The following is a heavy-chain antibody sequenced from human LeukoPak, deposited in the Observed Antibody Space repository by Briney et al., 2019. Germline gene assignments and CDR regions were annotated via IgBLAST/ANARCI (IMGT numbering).Heavy chain of an antibody. CDR2: MNPNSGNT. CDR3: ARGHRVRGVIYYYYYYMDV. J-gene: IGHJ6*03. Sequence: GASVKVSCKASGYTFTSYDINSVRQATGQGREWMGWMNPNSGNTGYAQKFQGRVTMTRNTSISTAYMELSSLRSEDTAVYYCARGHRVRGVIYYYYYYMDVWGKGTSVTVSS. CDR1: GYTFTSYD. V-gene: IGHV1-8*01. D-gene: IGHD3-10*01.